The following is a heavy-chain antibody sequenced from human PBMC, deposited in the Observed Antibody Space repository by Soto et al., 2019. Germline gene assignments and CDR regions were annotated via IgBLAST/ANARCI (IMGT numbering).Heavy chain of an antibody. V-gene: IGHV3-74*01. Sequence: EVQLVESGGGLVQPGGSLRLSCAASGFTFSSYWMHWVRQAPGKGLVWVSRINIDGSRISYADFVKGRCTISRDDAKNTVYMEMNSRRVEDTYVYYCIRGDGDRFDGNGYLGRHWGQGSLVTVSS. CDR3: IRGDGDRFDGNGYLGRH. CDR1: GFTFSSYW. CDR2: INIDGSRI. D-gene: IGHD3-22*01. J-gene: IGHJ4*02.